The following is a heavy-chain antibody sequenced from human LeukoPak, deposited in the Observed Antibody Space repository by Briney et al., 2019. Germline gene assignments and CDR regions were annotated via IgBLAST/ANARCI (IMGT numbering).Heavy chain of an antibody. D-gene: IGHD3-22*01. J-gene: IGHJ4*02. CDR1: GGSFSGYY. CDR2: INHSGST. V-gene: IGHV4-34*01. Sequence: SETLSPTCAVYGGSFSGYYWSWIRQPPGKGLEWIGEINHSGSTNYNPSLKSRVTISVDTSKNQFSLKLSSVTAADTAVYYCARDGCPSYDSSGYYSDWGQGTLVTVSS. CDR3: ARDGCPSYDSSGYYSD.